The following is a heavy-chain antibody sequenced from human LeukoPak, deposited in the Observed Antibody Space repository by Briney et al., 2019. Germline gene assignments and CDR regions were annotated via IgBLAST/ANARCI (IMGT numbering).Heavy chain of an antibody. CDR2: INTHSGGT. CDR3: ARDTHYDFWSGYYL. J-gene: IGHJ4*02. V-gene: IGHV1-2*02. Sequence: ASVKVSCKASGYTFTSYDINWVRQATGQGLEWMGWINTHSGGTNYAQKFQGRVTMTRDTSISTAYMELSRLRSDDTAVYYCARDTHYDFWSGYYLWGQGTLVTVSS. CDR1: GYTFTSYD. D-gene: IGHD3-3*01.